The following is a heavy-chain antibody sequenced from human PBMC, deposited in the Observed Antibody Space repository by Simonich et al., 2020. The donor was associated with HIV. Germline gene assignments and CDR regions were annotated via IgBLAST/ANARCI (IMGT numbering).Heavy chain of an antibody. CDR3: ARRHPTTVTTPYFDY. V-gene: IGHV4-34*01. Sequence: QVQLQQWGAGLLKPSETLSLTCAVYVGSFSGYYWGWIRQPPGKGLEWIGENNHSGTTNYNPSLKSRVTISVDTSKNQFSLKLSSVTAADTAVYYCARRHPTTVTTPYFDYWGQGTLVTVSS. CDR2: NNHSGTT. D-gene: IGHD4-17*01. J-gene: IGHJ4*02. CDR1: VGSFSGYY.